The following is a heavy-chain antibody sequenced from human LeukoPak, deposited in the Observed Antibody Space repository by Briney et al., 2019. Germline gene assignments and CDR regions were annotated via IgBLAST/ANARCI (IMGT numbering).Heavy chain of an antibody. V-gene: IGHV5-10-1*01. J-gene: IGHJ5*02. CDR1: GSIFTSYW. D-gene: IGHD6-13*01. Sequence: RGASLEISCQGSGSIFTSYWISGGRPLPGKGLEWMGRIDPSDSYTNYSTSFQGHVTISADKSTSTAYLQWSSLKASDTAMYYCATGSYSSSWYWFDPWGQGTLVTVSS. CDR3: ATGSYSSSWYWFDP. CDR2: IDPSDSYT.